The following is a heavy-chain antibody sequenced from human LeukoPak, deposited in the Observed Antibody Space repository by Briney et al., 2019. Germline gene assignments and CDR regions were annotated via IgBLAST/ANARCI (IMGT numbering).Heavy chain of an antibody. CDR2: IIPIFGTA. CDR3: ARALLRYCSGTSCYWFDP. V-gene: IGHV1-69*13. CDR1: GGTFISYV. Sequence: SVKVSCEASGGTFISYVISWVRQAPGKGLEWMGGIIPIFGTANYAQKFQGRVTITADESTSTAYMELSSLRSEDTAVYYCARALLRYCSGTSCYWFDPWGQGTLVTVSS. D-gene: IGHD2-2*01. J-gene: IGHJ5*02.